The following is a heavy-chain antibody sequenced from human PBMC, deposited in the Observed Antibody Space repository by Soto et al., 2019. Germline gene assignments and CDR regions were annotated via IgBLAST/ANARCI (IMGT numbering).Heavy chain of an antibody. Sequence: ASVKVSCKASGYTFTSYYINWVRQATGQGLEWMGWMNPNGGSTGYAQKVQGRVTMTRDTSISPGYMELSSRRHEHTALYYCARVRKHIYVVVADVRDGFGIWGQGTKVTV. J-gene: IGHJ3*02. CDR2: MNPNGGST. V-gene: IGHV1-8*01. CDR3: ARVRKHIYVVVADVRDGFGI. D-gene: IGHD2-15*01. CDR1: GYTFTSYY.